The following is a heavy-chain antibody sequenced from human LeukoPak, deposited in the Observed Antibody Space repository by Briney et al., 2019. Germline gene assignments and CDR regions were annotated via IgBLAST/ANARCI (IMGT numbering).Heavy chain of an antibody. D-gene: IGHD4/OR15-4a*01. Sequence: GGSLRLSCTVSGLTVSSNSMSWVRQAPAKGLEWVSFIYSDNTHYSDSVKGRFTVSRDNSKNTLYLQMNRLRAEDTAVYYCARRAGAYSHPYDYWGQGTLVTVSS. CDR2: IYSDNT. CDR1: GLTVSSNS. CDR3: ARRAGAYSHPYDY. V-gene: IGHV3-53*01. J-gene: IGHJ4*02.